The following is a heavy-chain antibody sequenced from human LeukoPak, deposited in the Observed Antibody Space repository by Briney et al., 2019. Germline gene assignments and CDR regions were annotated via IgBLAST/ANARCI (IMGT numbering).Heavy chain of an antibody. D-gene: IGHD2-8*01. Sequence: SETLSLTCTVSGNSISSGDNYWSWIRQPPGKGLEWIGEINHSGSTNYNPSLKSRVTISVDTSKNQFSLKLSSVTAADTAVYYCARLNGVWRVVDYWGQGTLVTVSS. CDR2: INHSGST. CDR3: ARLNGVWRVVDY. CDR1: GNSISSGDNY. V-gene: IGHV4-39*07. J-gene: IGHJ4*02.